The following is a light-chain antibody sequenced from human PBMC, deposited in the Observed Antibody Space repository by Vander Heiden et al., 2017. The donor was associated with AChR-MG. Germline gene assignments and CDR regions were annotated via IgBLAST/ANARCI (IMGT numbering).Light chain of an antibody. Sequence: QSALTQPRSVSGSPGQSVTISCTGTRSDVGGYNFVSWYQHHPGNAPQLMIYAVTKRTPGVPDRFSGSKSGNTASLTISGLQAEDEADYYCHSYAGSYTYVFGSGTKVTVL. CDR2: AVT. J-gene: IGLJ1*01. CDR3: HSYAGSYTYV. CDR1: RSDVGGYNF. V-gene: IGLV2-11*01.